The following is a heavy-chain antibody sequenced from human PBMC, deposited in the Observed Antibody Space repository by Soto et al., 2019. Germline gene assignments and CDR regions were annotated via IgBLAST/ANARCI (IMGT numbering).Heavy chain of an antibody. CDR3: AKDRSTVTTIEGGYVDY. Sequence: PGGSLRLSCAASGFTFSSYGMHWVRQAPGKGLERVAVISKDGSNKYYADSVKGRFTISRDNSKNTLYLQMNSLRGEDTAVYYCAKDRSTVTTIEGGYVDYWGQGTLVTVSS. D-gene: IGHD4-17*01. J-gene: IGHJ4*02. CDR2: ISKDGSNK. V-gene: IGHV3-30*18. CDR1: GFTFSSYG.